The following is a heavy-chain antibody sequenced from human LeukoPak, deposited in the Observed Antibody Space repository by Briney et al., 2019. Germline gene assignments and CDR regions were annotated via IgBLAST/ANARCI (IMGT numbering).Heavy chain of an antibody. Sequence: AGGSLRLSCAASGFTFSSYGMHWVRQAPGKGLEWVAFIRYGGSNKYYADSVKGRFTISRDNSKNTLYLQMNSLRAVDTAVYYCAKDSPITIFGVVKGLLNYFDYWGQGTLVTVSS. V-gene: IGHV3-30*02. CDR1: GFTFSSYG. CDR2: IRYGGSNK. D-gene: IGHD3-3*01. CDR3: AKDSPITIFGVVKGLLNYFDY. J-gene: IGHJ4*02.